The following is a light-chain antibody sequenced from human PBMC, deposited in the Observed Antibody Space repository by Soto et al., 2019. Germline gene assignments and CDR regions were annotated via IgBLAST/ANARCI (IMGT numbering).Light chain of an antibody. CDR2: EGS. J-gene: IGLJ1*01. Sequence: QSALTQPASVSGSPGQSITISCTGTSSDVGSYNLVSWYQQHPGKAPKLMIYEGSKRPSGVSNRFSGSKSGNTASLTISGLQAADEADYYCCSYAGSSTPYVFGTGTKVTVL. V-gene: IGLV2-23*01. CDR1: SSDVGSYNL. CDR3: CSYAGSSTPYV.